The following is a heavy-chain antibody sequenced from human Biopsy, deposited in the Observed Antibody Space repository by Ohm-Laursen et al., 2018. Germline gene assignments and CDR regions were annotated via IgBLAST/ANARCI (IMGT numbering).Heavy chain of an antibody. Sequence: GTLSLTCTVSGGYISHYYWTWIRQPAGQGLEWIGRIYITGETDYNPSLKSRVTMSVDSSKKHFSLKLNSVTAADTAIYYCARAPPLIRGVVESWFDPWGQGILVTVSS. CDR2: IYITGET. D-gene: IGHD3-10*01. J-gene: IGHJ5*02. V-gene: IGHV4-4*07. CDR3: ARAPPLIRGVVESWFDP. CDR1: GGYISHYY.